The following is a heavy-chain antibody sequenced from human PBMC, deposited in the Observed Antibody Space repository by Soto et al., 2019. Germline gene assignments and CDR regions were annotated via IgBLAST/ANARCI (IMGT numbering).Heavy chain of an antibody. Sequence: GESLKISCKGSGYSFTSYWIGWVRQMPGKGLEWMGIIYPGDSDTRYSPSFQGQVTISADKSISTAYLQWSSLKASDTAMYYCARSYHYYYDSSGYYYYWGQGTLVTVSS. CDR1: GYSFTSYW. J-gene: IGHJ4*02. D-gene: IGHD3-22*01. CDR2: IYPGDSDT. V-gene: IGHV5-51*01. CDR3: ARSYHYYYDSSGYYYY.